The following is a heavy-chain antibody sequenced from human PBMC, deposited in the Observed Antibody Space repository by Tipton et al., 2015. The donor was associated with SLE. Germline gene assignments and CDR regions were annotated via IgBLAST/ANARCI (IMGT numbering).Heavy chain of an antibody. V-gene: IGHV3-33*08. CDR2: IWYDGSNK. Sequence: SLRLSCVVSGFSLSDYYMSWIRQAPGKGLEWVAVIWYDGSNKYYADSVKGRFTISRDNSKNTLYLQMNSLRVEDTAVYYCARDIGGCSGGSCYLDWGQGTLVTVSS. CDR3: ARDIGGCSGGSCYLD. D-gene: IGHD2-15*01. CDR1: GFSLSDYY. J-gene: IGHJ4*02.